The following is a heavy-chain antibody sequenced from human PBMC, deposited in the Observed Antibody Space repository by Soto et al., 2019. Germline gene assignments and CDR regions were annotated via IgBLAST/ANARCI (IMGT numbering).Heavy chain of an antibody. V-gene: IGHV5-51*01. CDR2: VFPGDSET. D-gene: IGHD3-22*01. CDR3: TTDSYSTMIVVRFDY. J-gene: IGHJ4*01. Sequence: PGESLKISCKGSGYSFTNYWIGWVRQMPGKGLEWMGIVFPGDSETRYSPSFQGQVTISVDKSISTAYLQWSGLKASDTAIYYCTTDSYSTMIVVRFDYWGHGTLVTVSS. CDR1: GYSFTNYW.